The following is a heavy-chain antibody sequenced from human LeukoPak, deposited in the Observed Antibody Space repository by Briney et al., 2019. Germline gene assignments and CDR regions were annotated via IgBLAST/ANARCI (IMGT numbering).Heavy chain of an antibody. D-gene: IGHD3-10*01. CDR2: IYSGGST. CDR1: GFTLSSNY. V-gene: IGHV3-53*01. J-gene: IGHJ4*02. CDR3: ARVRGITMVRGVINPYYFDY. Sequence: GGSLRLSCAASGFTLSSNYMSWVRQAPGKGLEWVSVIYSGGSTYYADSVTGRFTISRDNSKNTLYLQMNSLRAEDTAVYYCARVRGITMVRGVINPYYFDYWGQGTLVTVSS.